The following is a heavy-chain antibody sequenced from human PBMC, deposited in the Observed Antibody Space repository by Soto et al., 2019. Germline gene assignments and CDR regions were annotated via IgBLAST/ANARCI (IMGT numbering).Heavy chain of an antibody. CDR1: GGPFSSNY. D-gene: IGHD2-2*03. J-gene: IGHJ4*02. CDR3: ARGRRSGYCSSASCYMLDS. V-gene: IGHV4-34*01. Sequence: PSETLSLTCAVYGGPFSSNYWNWIRQPPGKGLEWIGEINHSGSSKYNSSLKSRITMSVDASKNQFSLKLSSVTAADTAVYYCARGRRSGYCSSASCYMLDSWGQGALVTVSS. CDR2: INHSGSS.